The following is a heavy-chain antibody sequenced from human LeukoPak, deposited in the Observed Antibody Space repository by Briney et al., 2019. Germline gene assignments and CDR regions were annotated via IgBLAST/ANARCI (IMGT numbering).Heavy chain of an antibody. CDR3: ARDSELRYCSGGSCSFDY. CDR2: ISAYNGNT. D-gene: IGHD2-15*01. J-gene: IGHJ4*02. V-gene: IGHV1-18*01. CDR1: GYTFTSYG. Sequence: ASVKVSCKASGYTFTSYGISWVRQAPGQELEWMGWISAYNGNTNSAQKLQGRVTMTTDTSTGTAYMELRSLRSDDTAVYYCARDSELRYCSGGSCSFDYWGQGTLVTVSS.